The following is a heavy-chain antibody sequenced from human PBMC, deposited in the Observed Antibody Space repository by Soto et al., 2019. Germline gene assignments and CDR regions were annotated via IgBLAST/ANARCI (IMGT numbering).Heavy chain of an antibody. V-gene: IGHV4-4*02. D-gene: IGHD3-10*01. J-gene: IGHJ5*01. CDR3: AARGDGNPRLDS. CDR1: GGSISRSYC. Sequence: PSETLSLTCAVSGGSISRSYCWSCVRQPPGKGLEWIGEIYHTGTTNYNPSLNSRVTISLDKSKNQFSLKLSSLTAADTAVYYCAARGDGNPRLDSWGQGTLVTVSA. CDR2: IYHTGTT.